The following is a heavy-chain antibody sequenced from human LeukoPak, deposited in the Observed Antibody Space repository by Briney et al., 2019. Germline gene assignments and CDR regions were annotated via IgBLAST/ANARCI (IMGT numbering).Heavy chain of an antibody. J-gene: IGHJ4*02. V-gene: IGHV4-30-4*01. Sequence: SQTLSLTCTVSGGSISSGDYYWSWIRQPPGKGLEWIGYIYYSGSTYYNPSLKSRVTISVDTSKNQFSLKLSSVTAADTAVYYCARGPAATFYYFDYWGQGTLVTVSS. CDR1: GGSISSGDYY. D-gene: IGHD2-2*01. CDR3: ARGPAATFYYFDY. CDR2: IYYSGST.